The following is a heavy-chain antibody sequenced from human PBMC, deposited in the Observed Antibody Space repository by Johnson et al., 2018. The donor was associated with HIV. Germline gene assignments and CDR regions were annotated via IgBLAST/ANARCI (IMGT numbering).Heavy chain of an antibody. Sequence: QVQLVESGGGVVQPGGSLRLSCAASGFTFNTYGMDWVRQAPGKGLEWVAFTRYDGSNKYYADSVKGLFTISRDNSKNTLYLQMNSLRTEDTAVYYCARAQGDRGAYDAFDIWGQGTMVTVSS. J-gene: IGHJ3*02. D-gene: IGHD3-10*01. CDR1: GFTFNTYG. CDR2: TRYDGSNK. CDR3: ARAQGDRGAYDAFDI. V-gene: IGHV3-30*02.